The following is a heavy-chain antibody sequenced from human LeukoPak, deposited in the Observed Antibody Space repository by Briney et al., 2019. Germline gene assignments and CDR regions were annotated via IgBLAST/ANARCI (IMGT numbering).Heavy chain of an antibody. CDR3: ARHRSINSDFWSGYHLDY. CDR2: IYYSGST. Sequence: SETLSLTCTVSGGSISSSSYSWGWIRQPPGKGLEWIGSIYYSGSTYYNPSLKSRVTISVDTSKNQFSLKLSSVTAADTAVYYCARHRSINSDFWSGYHLDYWGQGTLVTVSS. CDR1: GGSISSSSYS. J-gene: IGHJ4*02. D-gene: IGHD3-3*01. V-gene: IGHV4-39*01.